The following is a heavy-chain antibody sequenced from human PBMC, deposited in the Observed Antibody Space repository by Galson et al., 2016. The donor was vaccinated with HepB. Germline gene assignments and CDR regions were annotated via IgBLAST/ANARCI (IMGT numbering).Heavy chain of an antibody. CDR2: ISYSGST. D-gene: IGHD3-16*02. CDR1: GGSISTGDYY. Sequence: TLSLTCTVSGGSISTGDYYWSWIRQPPGKGLEWIGDISYSGSTYYNPSLKSRVTMSVDTSKNQFSLNLSSVTAADTAVYYCARLNLGELSRWFDPWGQGALVTVSS. V-gene: IGHV4-30-4*01. J-gene: IGHJ5*02. CDR3: ARLNLGELSRWFDP.